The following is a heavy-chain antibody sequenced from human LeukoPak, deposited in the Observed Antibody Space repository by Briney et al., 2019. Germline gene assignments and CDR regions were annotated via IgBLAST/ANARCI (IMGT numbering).Heavy chain of an antibody. CDR3: AKTDTAMVTGYDY. CDR1: GFTFSSYA. J-gene: IGHJ4*02. Sequence: PGGSLRLSCAASGFTFSSYAMSWVRQAPGKGLEWVSAISGSGGSTYYTDSVKGRFTISRDNSKNTLYLQMNSLRAEDTAVYYCAKTDTAMVTGYDYWGQGTLVTVSS. V-gene: IGHV3-23*01. CDR2: ISGSGGST. D-gene: IGHD5-18*01.